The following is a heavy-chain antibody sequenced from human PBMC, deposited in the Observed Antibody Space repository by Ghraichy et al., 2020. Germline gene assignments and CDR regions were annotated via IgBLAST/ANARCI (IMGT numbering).Heavy chain of an antibody. D-gene: IGHD3-10*01. CDR3: ARDRRGFGELSPYYYYGMDV. Sequence: SETLSLTCTVSGGSISSYYWSWIRQPPGKGLEWIGYIYYSGSTNYNPSLKSRVTISVDTSKNQFSLKLSSVTAADTAVYYCARDRRGFGELSPYYYYGMDVWGQGTTVTVSS. CDR1: GGSISSYY. J-gene: IGHJ6*02. CDR2: IYYSGST. V-gene: IGHV4-59*01.